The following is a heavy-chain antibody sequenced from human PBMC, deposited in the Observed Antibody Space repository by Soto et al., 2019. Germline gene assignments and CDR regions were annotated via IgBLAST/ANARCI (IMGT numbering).Heavy chain of an antibody. CDR2: IYYSGST. CDR1: GGSISSGGYY. J-gene: IGHJ6*02. D-gene: IGHD2-21*02. Sequence: QVQLQESGPGLVKPSQTLSLTCTVSGGSISSGGYYWSWIRQHPGKGLEWIGYIYYSGSTYYNPSLKSRVTISVATSKNQCSLKLSSVTAADTAVYYCARVNGGNSGYYYYGMDVWGQGTTVTVSS. V-gene: IGHV4-31*03. CDR3: ARVNGGNSGYYYYGMDV.